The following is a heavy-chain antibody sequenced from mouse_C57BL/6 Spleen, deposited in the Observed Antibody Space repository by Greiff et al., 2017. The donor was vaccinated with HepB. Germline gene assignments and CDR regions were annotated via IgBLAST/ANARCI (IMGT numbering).Heavy chain of an antibody. CDR3: ERQGAYYSNSYWYFDV. Sequence: EVQRVESGGDLVKPGGSLKLSCAASGFTFSSYGMSWVRQTPDKRLEWVATISSGGSYTYYPDSVKGRFTISRDNAKNTLYLQMSSLKSEDTAMYYCERQGAYYSNSYWYFDVWGTGTTVTVSS. D-gene: IGHD2-5*01. V-gene: IGHV5-6*01. CDR2: ISSGGSYT. CDR1: GFTFSSYG. J-gene: IGHJ1*03.